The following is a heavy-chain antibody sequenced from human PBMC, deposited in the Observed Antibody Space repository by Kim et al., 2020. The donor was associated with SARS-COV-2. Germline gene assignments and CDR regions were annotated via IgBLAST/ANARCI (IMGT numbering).Heavy chain of an antibody. J-gene: IGHJ4*02. Sequence: GGSLRLSCAASGFTFNTYWMHWVRQAPGKGLEWVANMNQDGSEKYFVDSVKGRFTISRDNAKNSLYLQMNSLRAEDTAAYYCARGGNVIYWGQGTPVPV. CDR2: MNQDGSEK. V-gene: IGHV3-7*01. D-gene: IGHD2-8*01. CDR3: ARGGNVIY. CDR1: GFTFNTYW.